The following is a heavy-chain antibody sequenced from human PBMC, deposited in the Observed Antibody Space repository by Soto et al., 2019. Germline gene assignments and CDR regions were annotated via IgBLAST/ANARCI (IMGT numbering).Heavy chain of an antibody. CDR3: ARARALGYCSSTSCYQDY. J-gene: IGHJ4*02. V-gene: IGHV4-34*01. D-gene: IGHD2-2*01. CDR2: INHSGST. CDR1: GGSFSGYY. Sequence: SETLSLTCAVYGGSFSGYYWSWIRQPPGKGLEWIGEINHSGSTNYNPSLKSRVTISVDTSKNQFSLKLSSVTAADTAVYYCARARALGYCSSTSCYQDYWGQGTLVTVSS.